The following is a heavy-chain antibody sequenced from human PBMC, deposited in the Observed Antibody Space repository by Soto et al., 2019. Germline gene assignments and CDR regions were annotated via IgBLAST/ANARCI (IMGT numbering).Heavy chain of an antibody. CDR2: IYYSGST. CDR1: GGSISSYY. CDR3: ARDRGYCSSTSCRHWFDP. Sequence: SETLSLTCTVSGGSISSYYWSWVRQPPGKGLEWIGYIYYSGSTNYNPSLKSRVTISVDTSKNQFSLKLSSVTAADTAVYYCARDRGYCSSTSCRHWFDPWGQATLVTVS. J-gene: IGHJ5*02. D-gene: IGHD2-2*01. V-gene: IGHV4-59*01.